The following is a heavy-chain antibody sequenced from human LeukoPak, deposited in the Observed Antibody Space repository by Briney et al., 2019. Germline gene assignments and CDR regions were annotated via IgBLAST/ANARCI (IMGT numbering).Heavy chain of an antibody. J-gene: IGHJ4*02. CDR3: ARDQPGPIAAAGLFDY. Sequence: PGGSLRLSCAASGFTFSSYGMHWVRQAPGKGLEWVAFIRYDGSNKYYADSVKGRFTISRDNSKNTLYLQMNSLRAEDTAVYYCARDQPGPIAAAGLFDYWGQGTLVTVSS. CDR1: GFTFSSYG. CDR2: IRYDGSNK. V-gene: IGHV3-30*02. D-gene: IGHD6-13*01.